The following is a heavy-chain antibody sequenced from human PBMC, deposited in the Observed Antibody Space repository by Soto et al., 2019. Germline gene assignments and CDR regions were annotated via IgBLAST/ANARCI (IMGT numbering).Heavy chain of an antibody. CDR2: IYYSGST. J-gene: IGHJ4*02. CDR3: ARGTDFDWLLDPTQPLDY. V-gene: IGHV4-39*01. CDR1: GGSISSSSYY. Sequence: KPSETLSLTCTVSGGSISSSSYYWGWIRQPPGKGLEWIGSIYYSGSTYYNPSLKSRVTISVDTSKDQFSLKLSSVTAADTAVYYCARGTDFDWLLDPTQPLDYWGQGTLVTVSS. D-gene: IGHD3-9*01.